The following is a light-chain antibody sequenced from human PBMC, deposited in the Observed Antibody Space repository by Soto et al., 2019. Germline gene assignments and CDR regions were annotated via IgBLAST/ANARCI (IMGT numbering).Light chain of an antibody. Sequence: DIQMSQSPSTLSASVGDTVTITCRPSQSISTYLNWYQHKPGKAPNLLIQAASSLLSGVPSRFSGSGSETEFTLTIRGLRPEDFATYYCQQSYRTPYTFGQGTRLEIK. CDR3: QQSYRTPYT. J-gene: IGKJ2*01. V-gene: IGKV1-39*01. CDR1: QSISTY. CDR2: AAS.